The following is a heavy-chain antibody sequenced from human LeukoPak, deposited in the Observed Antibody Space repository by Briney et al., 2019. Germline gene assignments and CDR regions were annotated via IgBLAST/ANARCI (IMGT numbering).Heavy chain of an antibody. V-gene: IGHV3-23*01. CDR2: ISGNGDST. D-gene: IGHD3-10*01. Sequence: AGGSLRLSCAASGFIFSNFAMNWVRQAPEKGLEWVSIISGNGDSTYYTDSVKGRFIISRDNSKNTMYLLMNSPRIEDTAVYYCARSLTKVRGYDYWGQGTLVTVSS. CDR1: GFIFSNFA. CDR3: ARSLTKVRGYDY. J-gene: IGHJ4*02.